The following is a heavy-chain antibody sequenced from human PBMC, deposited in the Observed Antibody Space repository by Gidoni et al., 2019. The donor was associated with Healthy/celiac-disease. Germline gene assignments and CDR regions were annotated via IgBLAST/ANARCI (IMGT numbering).Heavy chain of an antibody. Sequence: QVQLQQWGAGLLTPSETLSLTCAVYGGSFSGYYWSWIRQPPGKGLEWIGEINHSGSTNYNPSLKSRVTISVDTSKNQFSLKLSSVTAADTAVYYCARIRGYSYVVYFDYWGQGTLVTVSS. V-gene: IGHV4-34*01. J-gene: IGHJ4*02. CDR3: ARIRGYSYVVYFDY. CDR1: GGSFSGYY. CDR2: INHSGST. D-gene: IGHD5-18*01.